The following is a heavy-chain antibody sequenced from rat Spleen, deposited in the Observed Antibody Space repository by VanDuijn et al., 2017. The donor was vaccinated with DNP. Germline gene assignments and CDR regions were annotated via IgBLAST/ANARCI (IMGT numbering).Heavy chain of an antibody. D-gene: IGHD1-12*02. CDR1: GFTFSDYY. J-gene: IGHJ2*01. CDR3: TREGSDGSYYPFDY. Sequence: EVQLVESGGGLVQPGRSLKLSCAASGFTFSDYYMAWVRQAPTKGLEWVATIRYDGSRTYYRDSVKGRFTISRDNAKSTLYLQMNSLRSEDTATYYCTREGSDGSYYPFDYWGQGVMVTVSS. CDR2: IRYDGSRT. V-gene: IGHV5-29*01.